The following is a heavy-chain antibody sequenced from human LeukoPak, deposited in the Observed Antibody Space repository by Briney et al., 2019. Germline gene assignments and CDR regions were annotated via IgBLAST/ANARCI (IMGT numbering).Heavy chain of an antibody. CDR1: GFTFSDYS. J-gene: IGHJ6*02. CDR3: ARRGDYGRAYYYYYGLDV. Sequence: GGSLRLSCAASGFTFSDYSMNWVRQAPGKGLECVSYISSSSSTIYYADSVKGRFTISRDNAKNSLYLQMNGLRAEDTAVYYCARRGDYGRAYYYYYGLDVWGQGTTVTVSS. D-gene: IGHD4-17*01. CDR2: ISSSSSTI. V-gene: IGHV3-48*04.